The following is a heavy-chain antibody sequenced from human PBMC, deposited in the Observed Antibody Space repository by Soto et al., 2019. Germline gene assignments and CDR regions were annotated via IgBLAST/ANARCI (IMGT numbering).Heavy chain of an antibody. Sequence: EVQLVESGGGLVQPGGSLRLSCAGSGFTFSDYYIDWVRQAPGKGLEWVGGARDKGNSFSKDYAESVKVRFTISLAASKNSLLLQLNRLQTEGSALFYGTRSITGTSSPDYRGQGTLVTVSS. CDR1: GFTFSDYY. CDR2: ARDKGNSFSK. D-gene: IGHD1-7*01. V-gene: IGHV3-72*01. CDR3: TRSITGTSSPDY. J-gene: IGHJ4*02.